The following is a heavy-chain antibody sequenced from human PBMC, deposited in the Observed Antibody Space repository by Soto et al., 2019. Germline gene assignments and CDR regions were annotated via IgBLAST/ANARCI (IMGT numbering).Heavy chain of an antibody. Sequence: SETLSLTCTVSGGSISSYYWSWIRQPPGKGLEWIGYIYYSGSTNYNPSLKSRVTISVDTSKNQFSLKLSSATAADTAVYYCASQVDSSSGSSYWGQGTLVTVSS. CDR2: IYYSGST. CDR3: ASQVDSSSGSSY. CDR1: GGSISSYY. J-gene: IGHJ4*02. D-gene: IGHD6-6*01. V-gene: IGHV4-59*01.